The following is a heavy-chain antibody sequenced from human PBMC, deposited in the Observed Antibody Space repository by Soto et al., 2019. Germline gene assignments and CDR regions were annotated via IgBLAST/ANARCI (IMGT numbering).Heavy chain of an antibody. CDR3: ASRRKNWLASTQYFDY. CDR1: GGSISSYY. D-gene: IGHD6-19*01. V-gene: IGHV4-59*01. CDR2: IYYSGST. J-gene: IGHJ4*02. Sequence: SETLSLTCTVSGGSISSYYWSWIRQPPGKGLEWIGYIYYSGSTNYNPSLKSRVTISVDTSKNQFSLKLSSVTAADTAVYYCASRRKNWLASTQYFDYWGQGTLVTVSS.